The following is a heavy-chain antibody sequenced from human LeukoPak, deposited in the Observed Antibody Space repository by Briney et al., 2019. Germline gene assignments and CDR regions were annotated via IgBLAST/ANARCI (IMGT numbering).Heavy chain of an antibody. V-gene: IGHV3-23*01. CDR1: GFSFSSFG. Sequence: GGSLRLSCAASGFSFSSFGMSWVRQAPGRGLQWVSSISGDGRDTFYADSVKGRFTVSRGNSKTTMFLQMNSLRVEDTALYYCARGARLQPMGEFWGQGTLVTVSS. J-gene: IGHJ4*02. CDR2: ISGDGRDT. CDR3: ARGARLQPMGEF. D-gene: IGHD4-11*01.